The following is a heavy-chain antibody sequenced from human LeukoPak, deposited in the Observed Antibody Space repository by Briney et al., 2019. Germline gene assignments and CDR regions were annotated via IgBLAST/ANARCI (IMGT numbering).Heavy chain of an antibody. CDR3: ARGRRLLWFGELLSGGNWFDP. CDR2: INHSGST. V-gene: IGHV4-34*01. J-gene: IGHJ5*02. CDR1: GGSISSYY. Sequence: SETLSLTCTVSGGSISSYYWSWIRQPPGKGLEWIGEINHSGSTNYNPSLKSRVTISVDTSKNQFSLKLSSVTAAGTAVYYCARGRRLLWFGELLSGGNWFDPWGQGTLVTVSS. D-gene: IGHD3-10*01.